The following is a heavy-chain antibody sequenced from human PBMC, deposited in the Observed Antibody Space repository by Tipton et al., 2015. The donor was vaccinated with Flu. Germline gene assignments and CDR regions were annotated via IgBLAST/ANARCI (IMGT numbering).Heavy chain of an antibody. CDR2: IIPIFGTA. Sequence: QLVQSGAEVKKPGSSVKVSCKASGGTFSSYAISWVRQAPGQGLEWMGGIIPIFGTANYAQKFQGRVTITADESTSTAYMELSSLRSEDTAVYYCARGVKDGALYHYYYYMDVWGKGTTVTVSS. CDR3: ARGVKDGALYHYYYYMDV. D-gene: IGHD1-26*01. CDR1: GGTFSSYA. V-gene: IGHV1-69*01. J-gene: IGHJ6*03.